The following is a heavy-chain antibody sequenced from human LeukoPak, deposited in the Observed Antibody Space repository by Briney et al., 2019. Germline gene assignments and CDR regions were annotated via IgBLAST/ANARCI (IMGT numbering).Heavy chain of an antibody. V-gene: IGHV4-34*01. J-gene: IGHJ5*02. D-gene: IGHD2-2*01. Sequence: PSETLSLTCAVYGGSFSGYYWSWIRQPPGKGLEWIGEINHSGSTNYNPSLKSRVTISVDTSKNQFSLKLSSVTAADTAVYYCARAGGYCSSTSCFEFDPWGQGTLVTVSS. CDR3: ARAGGYCSSTSCFEFDP. CDR2: INHSGST. CDR1: GGSFSGYY.